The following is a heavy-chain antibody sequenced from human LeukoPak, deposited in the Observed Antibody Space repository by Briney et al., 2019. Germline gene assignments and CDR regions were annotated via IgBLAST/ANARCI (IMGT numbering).Heavy chain of an antibody. CDR2: INAGNGNT. J-gene: IGHJ4*02. CDR3: ARANYDSSGYYLYFDY. CDR1: GYTFTSYA. V-gene: IGHV1-3*03. Sequence: GASVKVSCKASGYTFTSYAMHWVRQAPGQRLGWMGWINAGNGNTKYSQEFQGRVTITRDTSASTAYMELSSLRSEDMAVYYCARANYDSSGYYLYFDYWGQGTLVTVSS. D-gene: IGHD3-22*01.